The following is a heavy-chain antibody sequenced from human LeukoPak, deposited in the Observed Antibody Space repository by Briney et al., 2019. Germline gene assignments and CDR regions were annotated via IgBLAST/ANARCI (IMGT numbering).Heavy chain of an antibody. J-gene: IGHJ6*04. CDR2: IYHSGNT. D-gene: IGHD6-13*01. Sequence: SETLSLTCTVSGYSISSGYYWGWIRQPPGKGLEWIGSIYHSGNTYYNPSLKSRVTISVDTSKNQFSLKLSSVTAADTAVYYCAREAVAAAGVGMDVWGKGTTVTVSS. V-gene: IGHV4-38-2*02. CDR3: AREAVAAAGVGMDV. CDR1: GYSISSGYY.